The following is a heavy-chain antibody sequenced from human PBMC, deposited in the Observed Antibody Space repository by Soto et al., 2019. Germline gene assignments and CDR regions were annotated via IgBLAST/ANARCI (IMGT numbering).Heavy chain of an antibody. CDR1: GGSISSGDYY. Sequence: SETLSLTCTVSGGSISSGDYYWSWIRQPPGKGLEWIGYIYYSGSTYYNPSLKSRVTISVDTSKNQFSLKLSSVTAADTAVYHCARELVVVPAAILYYYGMDVWGQGNTVTVSS. CDR2: IYYSGST. D-gene: IGHD2-2*01. V-gene: IGHV4-30-4*01. CDR3: ARELVVVPAAILYYYGMDV. J-gene: IGHJ6*02.